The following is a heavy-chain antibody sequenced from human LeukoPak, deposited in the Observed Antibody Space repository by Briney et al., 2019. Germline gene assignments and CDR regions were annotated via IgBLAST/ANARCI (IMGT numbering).Heavy chain of an antibody. CDR1: GFTFSSHW. D-gene: IGHD1-20*01. Sequence: GGSLRLSCAASGFTFSSHWMHWVRQAPGKGLVWVSRINSDGSSISYADSVKGRFTISRDNAKNSLYLQMNSLRAEDTAVYFCARRRYNWNAIDYWGQGTLVTVSS. V-gene: IGHV3-74*01. J-gene: IGHJ4*02. CDR3: ARRRYNWNAIDY. CDR2: INSDGSSI.